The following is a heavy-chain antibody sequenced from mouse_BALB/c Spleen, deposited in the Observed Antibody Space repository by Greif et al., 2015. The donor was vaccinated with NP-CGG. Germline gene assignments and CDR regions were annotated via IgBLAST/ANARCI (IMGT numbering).Heavy chain of an antibody. Sequence: VQLVESGPGLVAPSQSLSITCTISGFSLTSYGVHWVRQPPGRGLEWLVVIWSDGSTTYNSALKSRLSISKDNSKSQVFLKMNSLQTDDTAMYYCARHGLYYGNWYFDVWGAGTTVTVSS. V-gene: IGHV2-6-1*01. CDR1: GFSLTSYG. J-gene: IGHJ1*01. CDR2: IWSDGST. D-gene: IGHD2-1*01. CDR3: ARHGLYYGNWYFDV.